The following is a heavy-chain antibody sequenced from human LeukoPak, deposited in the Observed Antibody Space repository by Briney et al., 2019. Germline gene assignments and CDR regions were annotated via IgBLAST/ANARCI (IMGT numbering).Heavy chain of an antibody. CDR3: ARTGYCSSTSCYWGYMDV. CDR1: GFTFSSYS. V-gene: IGHV3-21*01. J-gene: IGHJ6*03. D-gene: IGHD2-2*03. Sequence: GGSLRLSCAASGFTFSSYSMNWVRQAPGKGLEWVSSIISSSSYIYYADSVKGRFTISRDNAKNSLYLQMNSLRAEDTAVYYCARTGYCSSTSCYWGYMDVWGKGTTVTVSS. CDR2: IISSSSYI.